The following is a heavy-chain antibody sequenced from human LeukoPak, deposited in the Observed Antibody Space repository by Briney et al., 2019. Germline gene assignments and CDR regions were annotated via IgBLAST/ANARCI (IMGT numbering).Heavy chain of an antibody. CDR3: ARDRGTMMFDY. D-gene: IGHD3-22*01. Sequence: SETLSLTCTVSGGSISSYYWSWIRQPPGKGLEWIGYIYYSGSTNYNPSLKSRVTISVDTSKNQFSLKLSSVTAADTALYNCARDRGTMMFDYWGQGTLVTVSS. CDR1: GGSISSYY. CDR2: IYYSGST. J-gene: IGHJ4*02. V-gene: IGHV4-59*01.